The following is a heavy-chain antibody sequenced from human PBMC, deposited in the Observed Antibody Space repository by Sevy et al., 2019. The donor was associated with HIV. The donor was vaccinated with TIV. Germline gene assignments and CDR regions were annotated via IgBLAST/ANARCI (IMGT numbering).Heavy chain of an antibody. CDR1: GFSFSKYG. Sequence: GGSLRLSCAASGFSFSKYGMHWVHQAPGKGLEWVALIWYDGSSEYYADSVKGRFPISRGNSNNTLYLQVNSLRAEDTAVYYCVRGADYYDRGGANCDSWGQGTLVTVSS. CDR3: VRGADYYDRGGANCDS. CDR2: IWYDGSSE. V-gene: IGHV3-33*01. J-gene: IGHJ4*02. D-gene: IGHD3-22*01.